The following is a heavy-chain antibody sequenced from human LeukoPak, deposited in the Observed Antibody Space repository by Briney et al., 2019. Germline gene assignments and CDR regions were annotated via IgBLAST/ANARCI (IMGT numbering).Heavy chain of an antibody. CDR1: GFTFSSYS. J-gene: IGHJ3*02. Sequence: GGSLRLSCAASGFTFSSYSMNWVRQAPGKGLEWVSYISSSSSTIYYADSVKGRFTISRDNAKNSLYLQMNSLRAEDTAVYYCARVSTLTVTHDAFDIWGQGTMVTVSS. V-gene: IGHV3-48*01. D-gene: IGHD4-17*01. CDR3: ARVSTLTVTHDAFDI. CDR2: ISSSSSTI.